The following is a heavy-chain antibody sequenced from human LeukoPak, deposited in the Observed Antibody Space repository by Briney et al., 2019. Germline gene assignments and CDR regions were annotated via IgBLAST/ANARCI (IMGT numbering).Heavy chain of an antibody. CDR3: ARAPSSSWYRGYYYYYYMDV. V-gene: IGHV3-7*01. CDR2: IKQDGSEK. J-gene: IGHJ6*03. CDR1: GFTFSSYW. Sequence: PGGSLRLSCAASGFTFSSYWMSWVRQAPGKGLEWVANIKQDGSEKYYVDSVKGRFTISRDNAKNSLYLQMNSLRAEDTAVYYCARAPSSSWYRGYYYYYYMDVWGKGTTVTISS. D-gene: IGHD6-13*01.